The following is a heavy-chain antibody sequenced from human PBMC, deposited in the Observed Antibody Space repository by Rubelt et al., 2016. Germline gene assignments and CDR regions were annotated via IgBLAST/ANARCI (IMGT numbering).Heavy chain of an antibody. CDR2: ISYDGSNK. CDR3: ARATLVNWLLSPYDY. V-gene: IGHV3-30*04. D-gene: IGHD3-9*01. Sequence: KGLEWVAVISYDGSNKYYADSVKGRITISRDNAKNSLYMQMNSLRAEDTAVYYCARATLVNWLLSPYDYWGPGTLVTVSS. J-gene: IGHJ4*02.